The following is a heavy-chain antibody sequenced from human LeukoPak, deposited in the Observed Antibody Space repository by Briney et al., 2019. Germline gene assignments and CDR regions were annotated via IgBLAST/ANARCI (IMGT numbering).Heavy chain of an antibody. V-gene: IGHV3-30*04. J-gene: IGHJ4*02. Sequence: FTXXXXAMXWGRQAPGXXLEGVAVISYDGSNKYYADSVKGRFTISRDXSKNXLYLQMNRLRAEDTAVYYCXXXXXPXXYWXQGTLVTVSS. CDR1: FTXXXXA. CDR2: ISYDGSNK. CDR3: XXXXXPXXY.